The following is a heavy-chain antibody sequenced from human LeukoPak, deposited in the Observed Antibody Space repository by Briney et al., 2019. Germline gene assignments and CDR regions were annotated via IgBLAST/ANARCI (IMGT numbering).Heavy chain of an antibody. CDR3: ARRYSSGWYFDY. D-gene: IGHD6-19*01. Sequence: PSETLSLTCTVSGVSISSYYWSWIRQPPGKGLEWIGYIYTSGSTNYNPSLKSRVTISVDTSKNQLSLKLSSVTAADTAVYYRARRYSSGWYFDYWGQGTLVTVSS. J-gene: IGHJ4*02. V-gene: IGHV4-4*09. CDR1: GVSISSYY. CDR2: IYTSGST.